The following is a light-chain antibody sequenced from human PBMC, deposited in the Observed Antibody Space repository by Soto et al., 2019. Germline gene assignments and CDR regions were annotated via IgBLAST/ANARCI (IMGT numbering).Light chain of an antibody. CDR2: GAS. V-gene: IGKV3-20*01. CDR1: QTVSSTY. CDR3: QQYGRSPPFT. Sequence: EIVLTQSPGTLSLSPGERATLSCRASQTVSSTYIAWYQQSPGQPPRLLIYGASSRATGIPDRFSGSASGTDFTLTISRLEPEDFAVYFCQQYGRSPPFTFGQGTKVEIK. J-gene: IGKJ2*01.